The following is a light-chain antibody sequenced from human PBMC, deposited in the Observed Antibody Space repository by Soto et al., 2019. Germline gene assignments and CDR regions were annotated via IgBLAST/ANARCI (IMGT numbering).Light chain of an antibody. J-gene: IGLJ2*01. CDR2: NVN. CDR1: SSDIGNYHY. Sequence: QSALTQPHSVSGSPGQSVTISCTGTSSDIGNYHYVSWYQQHPGGDPKLLIYNVNKRPSGVPDRFSGSKSGNTASLTISGLRAEDDADYYCCSYAGSYTLIFGGGTKVTVL. CDR3: CSYAGSYTLI. V-gene: IGLV2-11*01.